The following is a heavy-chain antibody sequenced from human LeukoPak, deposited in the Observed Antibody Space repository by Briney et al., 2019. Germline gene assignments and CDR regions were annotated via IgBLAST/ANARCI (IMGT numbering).Heavy chain of an antibody. Sequence: GGSLRLSCAASGFTFSSYAMSWVRQAPGKGLEWVSAISGGGGSTYYADSVKGRFTISRDNSKNTLYLQMNSLRAEDTAVYYCASSWGFGELTWFDPWGQGTLVTVSS. D-gene: IGHD3-10*01. CDR3: ASSWGFGELTWFDP. CDR2: ISGGGGST. J-gene: IGHJ5*02. CDR1: GFTFSSYA. V-gene: IGHV3-23*01.